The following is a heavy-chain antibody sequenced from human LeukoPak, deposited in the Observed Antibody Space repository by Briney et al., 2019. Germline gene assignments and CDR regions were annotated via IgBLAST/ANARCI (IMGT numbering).Heavy chain of an antibody. CDR3: AREDYGGMDV. V-gene: IGHV3-48*02. CDR2: ISSSGSTV. D-gene: IGHD4-23*01. J-gene: IGHJ6*02. Sequence: GGSLRLSCAASGFTFSAYSINWVSQAPGKGLEWVSYISSSGSTVFYADSVKGRFTISRDNAKNSLYLQMNSLRDEDTAVYYCAREDYGGMDVWGQGTTVTVSS. CDR1: GFTFSAYS.